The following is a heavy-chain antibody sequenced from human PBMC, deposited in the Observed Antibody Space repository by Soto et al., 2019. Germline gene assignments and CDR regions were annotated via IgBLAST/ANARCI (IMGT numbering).Heavy chain of an antibody. CDR3: AREGYSYGFWFDP. V-gene: IGHV3-74*01. Sequence: GGSLRLSCAASGFTFSSYWMHWVRQAPGKGLVWVSRINSDGSSTSYADSVKGRFTISRDNAKNTLYLQMNSLRAEDTAVYYCAREGYSYGFWFDPWGQGTLVTVSS. CDR2: INSDGSST. CDR1: GFTFSSYW. J-gene: IGHJ5*02. D-gene: IGHD5-18*01.